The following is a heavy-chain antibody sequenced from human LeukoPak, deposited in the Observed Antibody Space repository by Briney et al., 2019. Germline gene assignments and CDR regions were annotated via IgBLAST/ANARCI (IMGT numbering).Heavy chain of an antibody. V-gene: IGHV3-9*01. CDR3: AKDIKQYCTNGVCYTVAFDY. CDR2: ISWNSGSI. D-gene: IGHD2-8*01. Sequence: GGSLRLSCAASGFTFDDYAMHWVRHAPGKGLEWVSGISWNSGSIGYADSVKGRFTISRDNAKNSLYLQMNSLRAEDTASYYCAKDIKQYCTNGVCYTVAFDYWGQGTLVTASS. J-gene: IGHJ4*02. CDR1: GFTFDDYA.